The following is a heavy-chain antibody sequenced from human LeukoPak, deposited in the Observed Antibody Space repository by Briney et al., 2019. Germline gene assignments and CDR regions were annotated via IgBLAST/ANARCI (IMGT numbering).Heavy chain of an antibody. Sequence: GGSLRLSCAASAFTFSSYAMSWVRQPPGKGLEWVSTISRSGGTLDYADSVTGRFTISRNNSKNTLYLQLNSLRAEDTAVYYCARQQLLAIDSWGQGTLVTVSS. J-gene: IGHJ4*02. V-gene: IGHV3-23*01. CDR2: ISRSGGTL. CDR1: AFTFSSYA. CDR3: ARQQLLAIDS. D-gene: IGHD6-19*01.